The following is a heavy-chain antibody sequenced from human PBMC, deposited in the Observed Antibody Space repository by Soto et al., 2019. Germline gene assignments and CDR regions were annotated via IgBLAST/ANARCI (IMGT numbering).Heavy chain of an antibody. CDR3: ARDCGTGIRSCGGMDV. CDR2: IKQDGSEK. J-gene: IGHJ6*02. D-gene: IGHD3-10*01. Sequence: GGSLRLSCAASGFTFSSYWMSWVRQAPGKGLEWVANIKQDGSEKYYVDSVKGRFTISRDNAKNSLYLQMNSLRAEDTAVYYCARDCGTGIRSCGGMDVWGQGSTVTVSS. V-gene: IGHV3-7*01. CDR1: GFTFSSYW.